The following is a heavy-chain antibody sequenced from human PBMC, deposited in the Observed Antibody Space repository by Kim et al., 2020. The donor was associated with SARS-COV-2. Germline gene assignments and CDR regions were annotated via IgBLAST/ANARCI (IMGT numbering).Heavy chain of an antibody. CDR2: ISYDGSSK. CDR3: AKAVVRGVNYYYYGMDV. V-gene: IGHV3-30*18. J-gene: IGHJ6*01. D-gene: IGHD3-10*01. Sequence: GSLRLSCAASGFTFSTYGMHWVRQAPGKGLEWVAVISYDGSSKYYGESVKGRFTISRDNPENTLYLQLNSLRPEDTAVYYCAKAVVRGVNYYYYGMDVWGQGTTVAVSS. CDR1: GFTFSTYG.